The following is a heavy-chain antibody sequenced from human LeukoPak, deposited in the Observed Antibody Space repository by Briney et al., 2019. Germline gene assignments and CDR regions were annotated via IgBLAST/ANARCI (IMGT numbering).Heavy chain of an antibody. CDR2: IYSGGST. V-gene: IGHV3-53*01. Sequence: GGSLRLSCAASGFTVSSNYMSWVRQAPGKGLEWVSVIYSGGSTYYADSVKGRFTISRDNSKNTLYLQMNSLRAEDTAVYYCARDMSSSSSVGSFDYWGQGTLVTVSS. J-gene: IGHJ4*02. D-gene: IGHD6-13*01. CDR1: GFTVSSNY. CDR3: ARDMSSSSSVGSFDY.